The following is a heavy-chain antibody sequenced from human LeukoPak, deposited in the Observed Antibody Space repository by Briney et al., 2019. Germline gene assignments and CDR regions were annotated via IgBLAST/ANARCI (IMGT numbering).Heavy chain of an antibody. D-gene: IGHD6-13*01. CDR2: ISSNGGST. CDR3: AGLNSSSWYLTLDY. CDR1: GFTFSSYA. V-gene: IGHV3-64*01. J-gene: IGHJ4*02. Sequence: PGGSLRLSCAASGFTFSSYAMHWVRQAPGKGLEYVSAISSNGGSTYYANSVKGRFTISRDNSKNTLYLQMGSLRAEDMAVYYCAGLNSSSWYLTLDYWGQGTLVTVSS.